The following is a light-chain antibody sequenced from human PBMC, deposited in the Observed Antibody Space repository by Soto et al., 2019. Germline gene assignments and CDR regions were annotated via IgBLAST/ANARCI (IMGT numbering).Light chain of an antibody. CDR3: QQRYNWPIT. CDR2: DAS. J-gene: IGKJ5*01. CDR1: QSVSSY. Sequence: PGERATLSCRASQSVSSYVAWYQQKPGQAPRLLIYDASNRATGIPARFSGSGSGTDFTLTISSLEPEDFAVYYCQQRYNWPITFGQGSRLEMK. V-gene: IGKV3-11*01.